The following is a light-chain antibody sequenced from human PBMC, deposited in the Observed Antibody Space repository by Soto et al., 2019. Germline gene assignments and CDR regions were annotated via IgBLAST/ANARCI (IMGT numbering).Light chain of an antibody. CDR3: QQYGSSPQT. J-gene: IGKJ1*01. CDR2: GAS. Sequence: EIVLTQSPGTLSLSPGERATLSCRASQSVSSSYLAWYQQKPGQAPRLLIYGASSRATGIPDRFSGSGSGTAFTLTISRLEPEAVAVYYCQQYGSSPQTFGQGTKVEI. V-gene: IGKV3-20*01. CDR1: QSVSSSY.